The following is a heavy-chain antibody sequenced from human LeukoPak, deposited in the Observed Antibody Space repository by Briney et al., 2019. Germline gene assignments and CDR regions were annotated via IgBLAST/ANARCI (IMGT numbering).Heavy chain of an antibody. CDR2: ISYDGSNK. V-gene: IGHV3-30-3*01. J-gene: IGHJ1*01. Sequence: GGSLRLSCAASGFTFSSYAMHWVRQALGKGLEWVAVISYDGSNKYYADSVKGRFTISRDNSKNTLYLQMNSLRAEDTAVYYCARAKDSSSWIEYFQHWGQGTLVTVSS. CDR1: GFTFSSYA. D-gene: IGHD6-13*01. CDR3: ARAKDSSSWIEYFQH.